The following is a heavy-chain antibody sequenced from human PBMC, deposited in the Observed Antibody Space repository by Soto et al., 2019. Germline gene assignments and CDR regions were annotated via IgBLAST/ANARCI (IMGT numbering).Heavy chain of an antibody. CDR2: IYYSGST. D-gene: IGHD7-27*01. J-gene: IGHJ4*02. CDR1: GGSISSYY. V-gene: IGHV4-59*01. CDR3: AGRWGTCFDF. Sequence: QVQLQESGPGLVKPSETLSLTCTVSGGSISSYYWSWIRQPPGKGLEWIGYIYYSGSTNYNPSLXGXVXIXXAPAKNQFSLKLSSVTAADTAVYYCAGRWGTCFDFWGQGTLVTVSS.